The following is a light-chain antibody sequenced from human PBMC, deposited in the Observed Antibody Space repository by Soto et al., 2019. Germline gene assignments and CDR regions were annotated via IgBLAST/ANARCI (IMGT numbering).Light chain of an antibody. J-gene: IGKJ5*01. CDR3: QQYSKWPIT. CDR1: QSVNSN. CDR2: GIS. Sequence: EMVMTQSPAILSVSPEESATLSCRASQSVNSNYLAWYQQHPGQPPRLLIYGISTRATGIPARFSGSGSGTEFSLTISSLQSEDFAVYYCQQYSKWPITFGQGTRLEIK. V-gene: IGKV3-15*01.